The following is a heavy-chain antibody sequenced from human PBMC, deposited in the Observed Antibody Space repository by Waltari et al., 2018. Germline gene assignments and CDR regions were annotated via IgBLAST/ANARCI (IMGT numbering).Heavy chain of an antibody. D-gene: IGHD5-18*01. J-gene: IGHJ6*03. CDR2: ITHSGST. V-gene: IGHV4-34*01. CDR1: GGSFSGYY. CDR3: ARATSLQLWFQNYYYYMDV. Sequence: QVQLQQWGAGLLKPSETLSLTCAVYGGSFSGYYWSWIRQPPGTGLEWIGEITHSGSTNYNPSLKSRVTISVDTSKNQFSLKLSSVTAADTAVYYCARATSLQLWFQNYYYYMDVWGKGTTVTVSS.